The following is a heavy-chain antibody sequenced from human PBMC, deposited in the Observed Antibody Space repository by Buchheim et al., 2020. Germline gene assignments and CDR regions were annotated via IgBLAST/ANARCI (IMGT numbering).Heavy chain of an antibody. D-gene: IGHD4-23*01. CDR3: AKTRLRWSTGGWFDP. CDR1: GFTFSSYW. J-gene: IGHJ5*02. CDR2: ISYDGSNK. V-gene: IGHV3-30*18. Sequence: VQLVESGGGLVQPGGSLRLSCAASGFTFSSYWMHWVRQAPGKGLEWVAVISYDGSNKYYADSVKGRFTISRDNSKNTLYLQMNSLRAEEPAVYYCAKTRLRWSTGGWFDPWGQGTL.